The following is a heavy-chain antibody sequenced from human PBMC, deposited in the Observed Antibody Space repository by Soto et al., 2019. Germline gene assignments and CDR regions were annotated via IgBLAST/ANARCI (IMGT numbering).Heavy chain of an antibody. CDR3: VRDGIALAGAFSLPAAPFDY. CDR1: GFTFSSYA. J-gene: IGHJ4*02. Sequence: SLRLSCAASGFTFSSYAMHWVRQAPGKGLEWVAVIWYDGSNKYYADSVNGRLTISRDNSNNTVYLQMNSLRAEDTVVYYCVRDGIALAGAFSLPAAPFDYWGQGTLVTVSS. CDR2: IWYDGSNK. D-gene: IGHD6-19*01. V-gene: IGHV3-33*01.